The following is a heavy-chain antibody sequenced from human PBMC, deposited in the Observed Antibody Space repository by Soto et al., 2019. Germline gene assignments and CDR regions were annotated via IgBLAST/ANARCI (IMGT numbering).Heavy chain of an antibody. V-gene: IGHV5-10-1*01. J-gene: IGHJ5*02. CDR2: IDPSDSYT. D-gene: IGHD3-3*01. CDR3: ARRTIFGVVTNNWFDP. Sequence: PGESLKISCKGSGYSFTSYWISWVRQMPGKGLYWMGRIDPSDSYTNYSPSFEGQVTISADKSISTAYLQWSSLKASDTAMYYCARRTIFGVVTNNWFDPWGQGTLVTVSS. CDR1: GYSFTSYW.